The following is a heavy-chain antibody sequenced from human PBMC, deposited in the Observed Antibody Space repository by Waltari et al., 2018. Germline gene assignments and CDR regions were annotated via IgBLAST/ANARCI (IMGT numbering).Heavy chain of an antibody. V-gene: IGHV1-2*06. CDR3: LRDSSGSHFDY. CDR2: INPKNGDT. D-gene: IGHD3-22*01. J-gene: IGHJ4*02. CDR1: GYTFTGYA. Sequence: LVQSGAEVKKPGASVKVSCKASGYTFTGYAILWVRQAPGQGLEWKGRINPKNGDTHYAQNFQGRVALTTDTSTNTAFMELQRLRSDDTAVYYCLRDSSGSHFDYWGQGTLVTVSS.